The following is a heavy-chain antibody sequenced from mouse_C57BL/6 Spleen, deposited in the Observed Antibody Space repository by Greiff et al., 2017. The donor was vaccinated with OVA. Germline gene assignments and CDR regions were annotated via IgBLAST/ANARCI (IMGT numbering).Heavy chain of an antibody. CDR1: GYSFTDYN. CDR3: ARWYYYGSSPWFAY. CDR2: INPNYGTT. Sequence: VQLQQSGPELVNPGASVKISCKASGYSFTDYNMNWVKQSNGKSLEWIGVINPNYGTTSYNQKFKGKATLTVDQSSSTAYMQLMSLTSEDSAVYYCARWYYYGSSPWFAYWGQGTLVTVSA. V-gene: IGHV1-39*01. D-gene: IGHD1-1*01. J-gene: IGHJ3*01.